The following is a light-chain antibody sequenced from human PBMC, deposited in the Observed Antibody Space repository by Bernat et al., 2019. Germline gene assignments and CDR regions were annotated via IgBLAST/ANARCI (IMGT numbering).Light chain of an antibody. CDR3: MQGTHSPT. CDR2: KGS. J-gene: IGKJ1*01. V-gene: IGKV2-24*01. Sequence: DIVMTQTPLSSPVSLGQPASISCRSSQSLVDSDGNTYLSWLQQRPGQPPRVLIYKGSNRFSGVPDRFSGSGAGTDFTLRISRVEAEDVGVYYCMQGTHSPTFGQGTKVEI. CDR1: QSLVDSDGNTY.